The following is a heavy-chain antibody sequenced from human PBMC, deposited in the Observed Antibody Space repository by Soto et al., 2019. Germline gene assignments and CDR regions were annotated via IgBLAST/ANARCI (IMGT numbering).Heavy chain of an antibody. CDR1: GFTFSSYG. CDR2: IWYDGSNQ. D-gene: IGHD4-17*01. Sequence: QVQLVESGGGVVQPGRSLRLSCAASGFTFSSYGMHWVRQAPGKGLEWVAVIWYDGSNQYYADYVKGRFTISGDNSKNTLYLQMNSLRAEDTAVYYCARDRNYYGDSDAFDIWGQGTMVTVSS. V-gene: IGHV3-33*01. J-gene: IGHJ3*02. CDR3: ARDRNYYGDSDAFDI.